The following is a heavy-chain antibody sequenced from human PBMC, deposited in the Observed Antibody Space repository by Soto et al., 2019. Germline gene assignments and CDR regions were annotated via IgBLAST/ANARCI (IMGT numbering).Heavy chain of an antibody. D-gene: IGHD2-15*01. V-gene: IGHV3-30*09. CDR1: GFTFSTYA. J-gene: IGHJ5*02. CDR2: ISNDGNNK. Sequence: QVQLVQSGGGVVQPGKSLRLSCAASGFTFSTYAMHWVRQTPSKGLEWVAIISNDGNNKYYADSVKGRFGISRDNSKNTVDLQMNSLRPEDTAVYYCARDKEDVVVVVAPLFDPWGQGTLVTVSS. CDR3: ARDKEDVVVVVAPLFDP.